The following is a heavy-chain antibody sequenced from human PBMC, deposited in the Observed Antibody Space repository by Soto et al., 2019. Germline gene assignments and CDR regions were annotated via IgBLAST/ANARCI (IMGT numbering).Heavy chain of an antibody. V-gene: IGHV1-24*01. D-gene: IGHD2-15*01. CDR1: GYTLTELS. CDR3: ARGFMGSTVVTGDYYYGMDV. J-gene: IGHJ6*02. CDR2: FDPDVGET. Sequence: GASVKVSCKVSGYTLTELSMHWVRQAPGKGLEWMGGFDPDVGETNYAQKFQGRVTITEDESTNTAYMELSSLRSEDTAVYYCARGFMGSTVVTGDYYYGMDVWGQGTTVTVSS.